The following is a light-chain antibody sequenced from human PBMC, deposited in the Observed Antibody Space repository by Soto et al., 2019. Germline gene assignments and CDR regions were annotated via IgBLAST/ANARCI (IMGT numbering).Light chain of an antibody. J-gene: IGKJ4*01. CDR3: QQLNSYPFT. CDR2: AAS. Sequence: DIQLTQSPSFLSASVGDRVTITCRASQGISSHLAWYQQRPGKAPKLLISAASSLQSGVPSRFSGSGSGTEFTLTISSLQPEDFATYYCQQLNSYPFTVGGGTKVDSK. V-gene: IGKV1-9*01. CDR1: QGISSH.